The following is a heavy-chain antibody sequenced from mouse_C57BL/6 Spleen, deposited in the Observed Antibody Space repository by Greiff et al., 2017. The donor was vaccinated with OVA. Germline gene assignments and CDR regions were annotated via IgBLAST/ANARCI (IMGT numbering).Heavy chain of an antibody. Sequence: QVQLKESGAELVRPGTSVKVSCKASGYAFTNYLIEWVKQRPGQGLEWIGVINPGSGGTNYNEKFKGKATLTADKSSSTAYMQLSSLTSEDSAVYFCVRNDYDADYFDYWGQGTTLTVSS. D-gene: IGHD2-4*01. CDR1: GYAFTNYL. CDR3: VRNDYDADYFDY. J-gene: IGHJ2*01. V-gene: IGHV1-54*01. CDR2: INPGSGGT.